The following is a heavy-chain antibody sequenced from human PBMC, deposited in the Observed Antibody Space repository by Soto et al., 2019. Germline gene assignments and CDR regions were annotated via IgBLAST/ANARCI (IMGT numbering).Heavy chain of an antibody. CDR1: GFTFDDYA. CDR3: AKDQKPYSSSPHYYYYGMDV. D-gene: IGHD6-6*01. J-gene: IGHJ6*02. Sequence: PGGSLRLSCAASGFTFDDYAMHWVRQAPGKGLEWVSGISWNSGSIGYADSVKGRFTISRDNAKNSLYLQMNGLRAEDTALYYCAKDQKPYSSSPHYYYYGMDVWGQGTTVTVSS. V-gene: IGHV3-9*01. CDR2: ISWNSGSI.